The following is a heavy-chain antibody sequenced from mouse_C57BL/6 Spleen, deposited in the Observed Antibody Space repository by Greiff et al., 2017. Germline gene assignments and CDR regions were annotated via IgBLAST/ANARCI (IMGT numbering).Heavy chain of an antibody. J-gene: IGHJ4*01. D-gene: IGHD1-1*01. Sequence: VQLQQSGPGLVKPSQSLSLTCSVTGYSITSGYYWNWIRQFPGNKLEWMGYISYDGSNNYNPSLKNRISITRDTSKNQFFLKLNSVTTEDTATYYCVGSSYAMDYWGQGTSVTVSS. CDR3: VGSSYAMDY. CDR1: GYSITSGYY. V-gene: IGHV3-6*01. CDR2: ISYDGSN.